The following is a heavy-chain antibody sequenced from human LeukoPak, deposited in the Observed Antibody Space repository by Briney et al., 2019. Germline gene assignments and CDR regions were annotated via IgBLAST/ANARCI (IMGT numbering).Heavy chain of an antibody. V-gene: IGHV4-34*01. Sequence: SETLSLTCAVYGGSFSGYYWSWIRQPPGKGLEWIGEIKHSGSTNYNPSLKSRVTISVDTSKNQFSLKLSSVTAADTAVYYCARGQHSEDYGMDVWGQGTTVTVSS. J-gene: IGHJ6*02. D-gene: IGHD2-2*01. CDR1: GGSFSGYY. CDR2: IKHSGST. CDR3: ARGQHSEDYGMDV.